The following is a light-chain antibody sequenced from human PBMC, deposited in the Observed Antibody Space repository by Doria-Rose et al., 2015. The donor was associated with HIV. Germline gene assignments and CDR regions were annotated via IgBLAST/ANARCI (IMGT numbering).Light chain of an antibody. Sequence: ATLSVSPGERATLSCRASQGIGSDLARYQQKPGQAPRLLIYRASIRATGIPPRFTGGGSGTEFTLTISSLQSEDFAVYFCQQYSQWPPYTFGQGTKLEVK. CDR1: QGIGSD. CDR3: QQYSQWPPYT. J-gene: IGKJ2*01. V-gene: IGKV3-15*01. CDR2: RAS.